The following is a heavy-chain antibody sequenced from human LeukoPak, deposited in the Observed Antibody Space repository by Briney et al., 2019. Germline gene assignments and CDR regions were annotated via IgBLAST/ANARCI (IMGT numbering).Heavy chain of an antibody. V-gene: IGHV3-7*05. CDR3: ARDSGYISGYAHY. J-gene: IGHJ4*02. D-gene: IGHD5-18*01. CDR1: GFTLFTHL. Sequence: GGAPRLSLAAAGFTLFTHLVSSVRPAPGERVGGGGNINHDGSEEYYVDSVKGRFTISRDNAKNSLYLQMNSLRADDTAVYYCARDSGYISGYAHYWGQGTLVTVSS. CDR2: INHDGSEE.